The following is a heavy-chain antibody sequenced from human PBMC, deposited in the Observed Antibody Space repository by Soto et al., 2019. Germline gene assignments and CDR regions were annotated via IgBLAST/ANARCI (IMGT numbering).Heavy chain of an antibody. Sequence: SXKVCFKASGYTXTSYYIDWVRQAPGQGLEWMGWINPITGGTNYAPKFQGRVTMTRDTSITKAYMELSRLRSYDTAVYYCARNYYDSSDRDSLDYWGQGTPGTVSS. D-gene: IGHD3-22*01. CDR1: GYTXTSYY. V-gene: IGHV1-2*02. CDR3: ARNYYDSSDRDSLDY. J-gene: IGHJ4*02. CDR2: INPITGGT.